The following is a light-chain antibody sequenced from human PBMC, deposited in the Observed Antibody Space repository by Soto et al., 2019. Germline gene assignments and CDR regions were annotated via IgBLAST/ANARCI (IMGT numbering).Light chain of an antibody. CDR1: QSVGNN. Sequence: EVVMTQSPATLSVSPGERATLSCRASQSVGNNLAWYQQKPGQAPRLLIYGASNRATGIPDRFSGSGSGTDFTLTISRLEPEDFAVYYCQQYGSSPQTFGQGTKVDIK. J-gene: IGKJ1*01. CDR3: QQYGSSPQT. V-gene: IGKV3-20*01. CDR2: GAS.